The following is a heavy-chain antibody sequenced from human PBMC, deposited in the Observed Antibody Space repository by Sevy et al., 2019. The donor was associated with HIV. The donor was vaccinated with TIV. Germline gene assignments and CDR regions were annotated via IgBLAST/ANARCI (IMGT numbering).Heavy chain of an antibody. Sequence: GGSLRLTCAASGFTFSSYAMHWVRRAPGKGLEWVAVLSYDGSNKDYADSVKGRFTISRDNSKNTLYLQMNSLRAEDTAAYYCAREGQDRFDYWGQGTLVTVSS. V-gene: IGHV3-30-3*01. CDR1: GFTFSSYA. J-gene: IGHJ4*02. CDR3: AREGQDRFDY. CDR2: LSYDGSNK.